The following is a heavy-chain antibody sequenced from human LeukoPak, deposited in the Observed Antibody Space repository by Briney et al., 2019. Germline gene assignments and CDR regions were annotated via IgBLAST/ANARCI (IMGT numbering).Heavy chain of an antibody. Sequence: GGSLRPSCAASGFTFSSYAMSWVRQAPGKGLEWVSAISGSGGSTYYADSVKGRFTISRDNSKNTLYLQMNSLRAEDTAVYYCARGVSPQDSRDYWGQGTLVTVSS. CDR1: GFTFSSYA. V-gene: IGHV3-23*01. J-gene: IGHJ4*02. CDR3: ARGVSPQDSRDY. D-gene: IGHD2-21*01. CDR2: ISGSGGST.